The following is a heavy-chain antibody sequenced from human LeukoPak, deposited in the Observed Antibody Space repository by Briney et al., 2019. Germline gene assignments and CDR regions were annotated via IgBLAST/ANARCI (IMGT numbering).Heavy chain of an antibody. V-gene: IGHV3-48*03. D-gene: IGHD3-10*02. CDR2: ISSSGSTI. Sequence: GGSLRLSCAASGFTFSSYEMNWVRQAPGKGLEWVSYISSSGSTIYYADSVKGRFTISRDNDKNSLYLQMNSLRAEDTAVYYCAELGITMIGGVWGKGPTVTISS. CDR1: GFTFSSYE. CDR3: AELGITMIGGV. J-gene: IGHJ6*04.